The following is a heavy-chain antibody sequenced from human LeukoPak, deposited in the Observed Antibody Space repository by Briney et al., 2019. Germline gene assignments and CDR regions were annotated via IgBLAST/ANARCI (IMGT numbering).Heavy chain of an antibody. CDR1: GFTFSSYA. D-gene: IGHD6-13*01. CDR2: ISGSGGST. Sequence: GGSLRLSCAASGFTFSSYAKSWVRQAPGKGLEWVSAISGSGGSTYYADSVKGRFTISRDNSKNTLYLQMNSLRAEDTAVYYCADLDLMDEAGTGFDPWGQGTLVTVSS. CDR3: ADLDLMDEAGTGFDP. V-gene: IGHV3-23*01. J-gene: IGHJ5*02.